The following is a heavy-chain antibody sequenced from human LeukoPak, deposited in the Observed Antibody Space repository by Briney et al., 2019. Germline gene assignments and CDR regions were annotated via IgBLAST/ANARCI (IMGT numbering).Heavy chain of an antibody. CDR1: GFTFDDYA. Sequence: PGGSLRLSCAASGFTFDDYAMHWVRQPPGKGLEWVSGISWNSGSIGYADSVKGRFTISRDNAKNSLYLQMNSLRAEDTALYYCAKDRGSSSWYGLDYWGQGTLVTVSS. V-gene: IGHV3-9*01. CDR3: AKDRGSSSWYGLDY. CDR2: ISWNSGSI. J-gene: IGHJ4*02. D-gene: IGHD6-13*01.